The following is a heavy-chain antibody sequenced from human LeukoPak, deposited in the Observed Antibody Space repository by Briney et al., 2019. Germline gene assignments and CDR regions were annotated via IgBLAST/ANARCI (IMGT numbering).Heavy chain of an antibody. CDR3: ARDRWELDAFDT. CDR2: INPNSGGT. Sequence: ASVKVSCKASGYTFTGYYMHWVRQAPGQGLEWMGWINPNSGGTNYAQKFQGRVTMTRDTSISTAYMELSRLRSDDTAVYYCARDRWELDAFDTWGQGTMVTVSS. D-gene: IGHD1-26*01. J-gene: IGHJ3*02. CDR1: GYTFTGYY. V-gene: IGHV1-2*02.